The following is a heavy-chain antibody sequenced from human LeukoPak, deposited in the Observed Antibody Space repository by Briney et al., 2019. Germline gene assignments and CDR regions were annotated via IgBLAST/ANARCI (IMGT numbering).Heavy chain of an antibody. V-gene: IGHV3-9*01. CDR2: ISWNSGSI. D-gene: IGHD3-22*01. CDR1: GFTFDDYA. J-gene: IGHJ3*02. CDR3: ARARSSGYYVDAFDI. Sequence: PGGSLRLSCAASGFTFDDYAMHWVRQAPGKGLEWVSSISWNSGSIGYADSVKGRFTISRDSAKNSLYLQMNSLRAEDTALYHCARARSSGYYVDAFDIWGQGTMVTVSS.